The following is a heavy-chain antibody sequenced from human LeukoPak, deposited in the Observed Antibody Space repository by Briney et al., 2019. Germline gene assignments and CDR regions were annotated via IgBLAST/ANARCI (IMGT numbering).Heavy chain of an antibody. CDR3: AKAPPYGQWLVGEFDY. CDR2: ISGNADST. CDR1: GFTFSNYA. Sequence: GGSLRLSCAASGFTFSNYAMTWVRQAPGKGLEWVSAISGNADSTYYADSVKGRFTISRDNSKNTLYLQMNSLRAEDTAVYYCAKAPPYGQWLVGEFDYWGQGTLVTVSS. V-gene: IGHV3-23*01. D-gene: IGHD6-19*01. J-gene: IGHJ4*02.